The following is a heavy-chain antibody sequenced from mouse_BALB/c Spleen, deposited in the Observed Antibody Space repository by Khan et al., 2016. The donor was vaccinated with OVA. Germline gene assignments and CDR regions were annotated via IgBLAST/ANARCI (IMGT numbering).Heavy chain of an antibody. J-gene: IGHJ3*01. D-gene: IGHD2-1*01. CDR3: ARSGYGNPFAY. CDR1: GYTFTSYY. Sequence: QIQLVQSGAELVKPGTSVKISCKASGYTFTSYYMYWVKQRPGQGLEWIGGINPNNGDSNFNEKFKSKATLTVAKSSSTAYMQLGILTSEAYAVYYCARSGYGNPFAYWGQGTLVTVSA. V-gene: IGHV1S81*02. CDR2: INPNNGDS.